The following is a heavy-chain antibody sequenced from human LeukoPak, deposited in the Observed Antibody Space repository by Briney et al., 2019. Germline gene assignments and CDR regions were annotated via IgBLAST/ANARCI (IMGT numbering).Heavy chain of an antibody. Sequence: ETLSLTCTVSGGSISSYYWSWVRQAPGKGLEWVSVIYSGGSTYYADSVKGRFTISRDNSKNTLYLQMNSLRAEDTAVYYCARGLNYYYDSSGYVDYWGQGTLVTVSS. CDR3: ARGLNYYYDSSGYVDY. V-gene: IGHV3-66*01. J-gene: IGHJ4*02. CDR2: IYSGGST. CDR1: GGSISSYY. D-gene: IGHD3-22*01.